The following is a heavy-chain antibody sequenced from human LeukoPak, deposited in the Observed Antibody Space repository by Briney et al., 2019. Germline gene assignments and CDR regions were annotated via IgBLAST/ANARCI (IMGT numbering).Heavy chain of an antibody. D-gene: IGHD5-18*01. CDR3: AKLRQLWFPDA. CDR1: GFTFSSYA. V-gene: IGHV3-23*01. Sequence: PGESLRLSCAASGFTFSSYAMNWVRQAPGNGLEWVSAISGSGGDTYYADSVKGRFTISRDNSKNTLYLLMNTLRAEDTAVYYCAKLRQLWFPDAWGQGTLVTVSS. CDR2: ISGSGGDT. J-gene: IGHJ4*02.